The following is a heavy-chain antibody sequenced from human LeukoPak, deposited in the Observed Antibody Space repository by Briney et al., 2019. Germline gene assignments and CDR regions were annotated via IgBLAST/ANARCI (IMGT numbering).Heavy chain of an antibody. J-gene: IGHJ4*02. D-gene: IGHD6-13*01. Sequence: ASVKVSCKASGYTFTSYDINWVRQATGQGLEWMGWMNPNSGNTGYAQKFQGRVTMTRNTSISTAYMELSSLRSEDTAVYYCARGPYVGIAAAEYTDYWGQGTLVIVSS. CDR2: MNPNSGNT. V-gene: IGHV1-8*01. CDR1: GYTFTSYD. CDR3: ARGPYVGIAAAEYTDY.